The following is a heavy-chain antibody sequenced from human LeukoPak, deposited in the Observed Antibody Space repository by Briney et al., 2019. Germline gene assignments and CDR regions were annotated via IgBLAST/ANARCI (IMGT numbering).Heavy chain of an antibody. D-gene: IGHD3-3*01. CDR1: GFTFSSHW. CDR3: ARDYDFST. J-gene: IGHJ4*02. Sequence: PGGSLRLSCAASGFTFSSHWMSWVRQAPGKGLEWVANIKQDGSEKYYVDSVKGRFTISRDNAKSSLYLQINSLSAEDTAVYYCARDYDFSTWGQGTLVTVSS. V-gene: IGHV3-7*01. CDR2: IKQDGSEK.